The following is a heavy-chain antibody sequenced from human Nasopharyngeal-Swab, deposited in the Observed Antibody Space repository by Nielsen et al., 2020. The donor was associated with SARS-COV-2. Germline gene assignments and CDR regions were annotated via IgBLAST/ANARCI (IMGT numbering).Heavy chain of an antibody. CDR2: IYSGGST. J-gene: IGHJ5*02. V-gene: IGHV3-53*01. Sequence: WIRQPPGKGLEWVSVIYSGGSTYYADSVKGRFTISRDNSKNTLYLQMNSLRAEDTAVYYCAREHRGGLTREIAAAGNSWFDPWGQGTLVTVSS. D-gene: IGHD6-13*01. CDR3: AREHRGGLTREIAAAGNSWFDP.